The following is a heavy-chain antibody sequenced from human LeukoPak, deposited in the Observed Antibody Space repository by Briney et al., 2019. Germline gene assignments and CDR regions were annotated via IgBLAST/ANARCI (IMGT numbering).Heavy chain of an antibody. D-gene: IGHD1-26*01. CDR3: ARASVSGSYAWTTPDAFDI. V-gene: IGHV3-21*01. J-gene: IGHJ3*02. CDR1: GFTFSSYS. Sequence: PGGSLRLFCAASGFTFSSYSMNWVRQAPGKGLEWVSSISSSSSYIYYADSVKGRFTISRDNAKNSLYLQMNSLRAEDTAVYYCARASVSGSYAWTTPDAFDIWGQGTMVTVSS. CDR2: ISSSSSYI.